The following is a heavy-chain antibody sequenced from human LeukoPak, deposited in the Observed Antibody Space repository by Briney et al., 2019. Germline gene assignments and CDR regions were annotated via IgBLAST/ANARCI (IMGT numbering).Heavy chain of an antibody. Sequence: GGSLRLSCSASGFTFSSYAMHWVRQAPGKGLEYVSAISSNGGSTYYADSVKGRFTISRDTSKNTLYLQMNSLRAEDTAVYYCARGKYYDSSGYYYALDYWGQGTLVTVSS. CDR2: ISSNGGST. J-gene: IGHJ4*02. CDR1: GFTFSSYA. CDR3: ARGKYYDSSGYYYALDY. D-gene: IGHD3-22*01. V-gene: IGHV3-64*04.